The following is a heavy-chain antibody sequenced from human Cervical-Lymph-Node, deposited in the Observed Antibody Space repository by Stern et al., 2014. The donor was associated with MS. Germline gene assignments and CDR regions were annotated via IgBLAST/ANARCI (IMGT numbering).Heavy chain of an antibody. D-gene: IGHD5-12*01. J-gene: IGHJ4*02. V-gene: IGHV1-69*01. Sequence: QVQLVQSGAEVKKPGSSVKVSCKASGGTFSSYAISWVRQAPGQGLEWMGGIIPIFGTANYAQKFQGRVTITADESTSTAYMELSSLRSEDTAVYYCARGKSGHSGYVTVDYFDYWGQGTLVTVSS. CDR2: IIPIFGTA. CDR1: GGTFSSYA. CDR3: ARGKSGHSGYVTVDYFDY.